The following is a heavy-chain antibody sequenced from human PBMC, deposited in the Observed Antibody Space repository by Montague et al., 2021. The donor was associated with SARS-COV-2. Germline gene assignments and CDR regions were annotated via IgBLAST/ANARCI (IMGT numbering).Heavy chain of an antibody. J-gene: IGHJ6*02. CDR3: ARDSAPNITIFGVVIRQQNPRYYYYGMDV. V-gene: IGHV4-39*07. Sequence: SETLSLTCTVSGGSISSSSYYWGWIRQPPGKGLEWIGSIYYSGSTYYNPSLKSRVTISVDTSKNQFSLKLSSVTAADTAVYYCARDSAPNITIFGVVIRQQNPRYYYYGMDVWGQGTTVTVSS. CDR2: IYYSGST. CDR1: GGSISSSSYY. D-gene: IGHD3-3*01.